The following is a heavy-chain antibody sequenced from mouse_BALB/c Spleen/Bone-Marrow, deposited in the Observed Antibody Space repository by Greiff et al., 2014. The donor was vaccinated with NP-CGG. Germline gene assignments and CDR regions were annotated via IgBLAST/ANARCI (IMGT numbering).Heavy chain of an antibody. V-gene: IGHV3-1*02. CDR3: ARFAGTPYTMDY. D-gene: IGHD4-1*01. CDR2: IHYSGIT. J-gene: IGHJ4*01. Sequence: VQLKESGPDLVKPSQSLSLTCTVTGYSITSGYSWHWIRQFPGNKLEWMGYIHYSGITVYNPSLRSRISIARDTSKSQFFLQLNSVTTDDTATYYCARFAGTPYTMDYWGQGTSVTVSS. CDR1: GYSITSGYS.